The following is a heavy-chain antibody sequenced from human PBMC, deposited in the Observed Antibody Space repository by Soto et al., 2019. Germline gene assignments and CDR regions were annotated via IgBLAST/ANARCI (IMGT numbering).Heavy chain of an antibody. CDR2: IWYDGSDK. CDR3: AREDILGARSFDY. Sequence: GGSLRLSCAASGFTFSSYGMHWVRQAPGKGLEWVAVIWYDGSDKYYADSVKGRFTISRDNSKNTLYLQMNSLRAEDTAVYYCAREDILGARSFDYWGQGTLVIVSS. V-gene: IGHV3-33*01. J-gene: IGHJ4*02. D-gene: IGHD1-26*01. CDR1: GFTFSSYG.